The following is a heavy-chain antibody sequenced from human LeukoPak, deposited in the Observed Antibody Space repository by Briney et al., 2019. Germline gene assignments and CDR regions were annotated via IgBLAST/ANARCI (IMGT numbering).Heavy chain of an antibody. CDR1: GFTFSSYA. D-gene: IGHD3-10*01. Sequence: GGSLRLSCAASGFTFSSYAMSWVRQAPGKGLEWVSAISGSGGSTYYADSVKGRFTISRDNSKNTLYLQMNSLRAEDTAVYYCARDGAYYGSGSTNAFDIWGQGTMVTVSS. V-gene: IGHV3-23*01. CDR2: ISGSGGST. J-gene: IGHJ3*02. CDR3: ARDGAYYGSGSTNAFDI.